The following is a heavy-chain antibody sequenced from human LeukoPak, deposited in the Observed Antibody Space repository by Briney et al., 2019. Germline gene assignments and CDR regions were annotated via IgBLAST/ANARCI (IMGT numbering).Heavy chain of an antibody. CDR1: GFTVSSNY. CDR2: IYSGGST. Sequence: GGSLRLSCAASGFTVSSNYMSWVRQAPGKGLEWFSVIYSGGSTYYADSVKGRFTISRDNSKNTLYLQMNSLRAEDTAVYYCARHSDSSGYWAFDIWGQGTMVTVSS. V-gene: IGHV3-66*04. CDR3: ARHSDSSGYWAFDI. J-gene: IGHJ3*02. D-gene: IGHD3-22*01.